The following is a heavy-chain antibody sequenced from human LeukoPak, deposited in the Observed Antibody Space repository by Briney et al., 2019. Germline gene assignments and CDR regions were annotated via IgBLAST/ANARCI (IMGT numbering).Heavy chain of an antibody. D-gene: IGHD4-17*01. CDR3: ASVTLYGDHAYAFDI. J-gene: IGHJ3*02. Sequence: SETLSLTCTVSGGSISSYYWSWIRQPPGKGLEWIGYIYYSGSTNYNPSLKSRVTISVDTSKNQFSLKLSSVTAADTAVYYCASVTLYGDHAYAFDIWGQGTMVTVSS. V-gene: IGHV4-59*01. CDR1: GGSISSYY. CDR2: IYYSGST.